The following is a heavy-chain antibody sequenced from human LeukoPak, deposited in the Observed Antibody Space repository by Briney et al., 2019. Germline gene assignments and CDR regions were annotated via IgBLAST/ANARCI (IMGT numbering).Heavy chain of an antibody. V-gene: IGHV1-46*01. D-gene: IGHD3-3*01. CDR3: ARGEVLRFLEWYPNYMDV. CDR1: GYTFTSYY. Sequence: ASVKVSCKASGYTFTSYYMHWVRQAPGQGLEWMGIINPSGGSTSYAQKFQGRVTMTRDTSTSTVYMELSSLRSEDTAVYYCARGEVLRFLEWYPNYMDVWGKGTTVTVSS. J-gene: IGHJ6*03. CDR2: INPSGGST.